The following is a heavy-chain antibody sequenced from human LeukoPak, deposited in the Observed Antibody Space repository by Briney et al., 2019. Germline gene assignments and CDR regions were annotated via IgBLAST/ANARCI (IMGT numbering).Heavy chain of an antibody. CDR1: GFSFSDYG. CDR2: IWNDGSSK. D-gene: IGHD2-15*01. CDR3: AKPTRGSGGSFLIDF. Sequence: PGGSLRLSCAASGFSFSDYGMHWARQAPGRGLQWVAVIWNDGSSKYYADSVKGRFTISRDNSKNTLYLQMNSLRADDTAVYYCAKPTRGSGGSFLIDFWGQGTLVTVSS. J-gene: IGHJ4*02. V-gene: IGHV3-33*06.